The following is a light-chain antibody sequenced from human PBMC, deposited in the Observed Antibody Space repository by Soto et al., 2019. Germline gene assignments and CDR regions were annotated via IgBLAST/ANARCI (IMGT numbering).Light chain of an antibody. J-gene: IGKJ5*01. CDR2: GAS. CDR3: QHYHKWPPIT. CDR1: QSVDGY. Sequence: EVVVTQSPATLSVSLGESATLSCRASQSVDGYLAWYQQKPGQAPRLLIYGASTRATGVTARFRGGRSGTEFTLTISSLQSEDSAVYYCQHYHKWPPITFGQGTRLEIK. V-gene: IGKV3-15*01.